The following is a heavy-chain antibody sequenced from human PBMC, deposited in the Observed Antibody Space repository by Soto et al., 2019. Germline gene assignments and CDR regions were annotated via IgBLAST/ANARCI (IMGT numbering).Heavy chain of an antibody. CDR1: GFSLSTSGVG. D-gene: IGHD4-4*01. CDR3: AHTARAVRSYYYYYYMDV. Sequence: SGPTLVNPTQTLTLTCTFSGFSLSTSGVGVGWIRQPPGKALEWLALIYWDDDKRYSPSLKSRLTITKDTSKNQVVLTMTNMDPVDTATYYCAHTARAVRSYYYYYYMDVWGKGTTVTVSS. CDR2: IYWDDDK. V-gene: IGHV2-5*02. J-gene: IGHJ6*03.